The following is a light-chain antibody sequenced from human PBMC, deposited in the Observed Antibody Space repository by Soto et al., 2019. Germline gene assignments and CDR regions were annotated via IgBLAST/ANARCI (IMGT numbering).Light chain of an antibody. V-gene: IGKV1-33*01. CDR1: QDIDQF. CDR3: QQYVNLPLP. Sequence: DIQMTQSPPSLSASVADSVTTTCQARQDIDQFLNWFQQKPGKAPKHLIYDASNLETGVPSRFSASRSGTDLTFTISSLQPEDIAKYYCQQYVNLPLPVGQGTRL. J-gene: IGKJ5*01. CDR2: DAS.